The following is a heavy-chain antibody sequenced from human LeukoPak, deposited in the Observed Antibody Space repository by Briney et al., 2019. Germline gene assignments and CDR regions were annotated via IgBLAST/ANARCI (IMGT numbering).Heavy chain of an antibody. J-gene: IGHJ4*02. D-gene: IGHD6-19*01. CDR2: INPNSGDT. CDR1: GYSFTGQD. CDR3: ASYPRYSSTPPFDY. V-gene: IGHV1-2*02. Sequence: ASVKVSCKASGYSFTGQDMHWVRQAPGQGHEWMGWINPNSGDTNYAQKFQGRVTMTRDTTISTAYMELSRLTSDDTAVYYCASYPRYSSTPPFDYWGQGTPVTVSS.